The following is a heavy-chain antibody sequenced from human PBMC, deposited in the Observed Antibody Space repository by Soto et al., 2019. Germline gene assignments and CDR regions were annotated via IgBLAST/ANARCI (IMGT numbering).Heavy chain of an antibody. CDR2: ISAYNGNT. J-gene: IGHJ4*02. CDR3: ARLLDYDFWSGYYLFDY. CDR1: GYTFTSYG. D-gene: IGHD3-3*01. V-gene: IGHV1-18*01. Sequence: QVQLVQSGAEVKKPGASVKVSCKASGYTFTSYGISWVRQAPGQGLEWMGWISAYNGNTNYAQKLQGRVTMTTDTSTSTAYLELRSLSSDDTAVYYCARLLDYDFWSGYYLFDYWGQGTLVTVSS.